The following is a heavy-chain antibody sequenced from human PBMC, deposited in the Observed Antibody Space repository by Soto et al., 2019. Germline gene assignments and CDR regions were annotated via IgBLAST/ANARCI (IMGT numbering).Heavy chain of an antibody. CDR1: GFTFSSYA. D-gene: IGHD6-13*01. V-gene: IGHV3-23*01. CDR2: ISGSGGST. Sequence: PGGSLRLSCAASGFTFSSYAMSWVRQAPGKGLEWVSAISGSGGSTYYADSVKGRFTISRDNSKNTLYLQMNSLIAEDTAVYYCALPKGGIAAAIDYWGQGTLVTVSS. CDR3: ALPKGGIAAAIDY. J-gene: IGHJ4*02.